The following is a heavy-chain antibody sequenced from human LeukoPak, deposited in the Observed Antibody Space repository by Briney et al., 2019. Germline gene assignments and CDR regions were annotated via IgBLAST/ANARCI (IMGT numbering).Heavy chain of an antibody. Sequence: GGSLRLSCAAYGLTFSSYAMSWVRQAPGKGLEWVSAIIGSGGSTYYADSVKGRFTISRDNSKNTLYLQMNSLRAEDTAVYYCATVVVPAAMNVVYYYYYMDVWGKGTTVTVSS. CDR1: GLTFSSYA. V-gene: IGHV3-23*01. J-gene: IGHJ6*03. D-gene: IGHD2-2*01. CDR3: ATVVVPAAMNVVYYYYYMDV. CDR2: IIGSGGST.